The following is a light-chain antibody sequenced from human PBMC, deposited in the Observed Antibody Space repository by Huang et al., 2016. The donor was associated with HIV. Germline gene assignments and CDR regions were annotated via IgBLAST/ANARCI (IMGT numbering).Light chain of an antibody. Sequence: EIVLTPSPGTLFLSPGERATLSCRASQSVSSSYLAWYQQKPGQAPRLVIHGASSRATGIPDRVSGSGSGTDFTLTISRLEPEDFAVYYCQQYGTSPQTFGQGTKVEIK. CDR1: QSVSSSY. CDR3: QQYGTSPQT. V-gene: IGKV3-20*01. J-gene: IGKJ1*01. CDR2: GAS.